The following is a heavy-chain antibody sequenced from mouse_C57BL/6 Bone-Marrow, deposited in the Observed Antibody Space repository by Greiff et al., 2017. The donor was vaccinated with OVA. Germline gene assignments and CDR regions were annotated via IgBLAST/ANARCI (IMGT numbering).Heavy chain of an antibody. D-gene: IGHD2-2*01. J-gene: IGHJ2*01. V-gene: IGHV1-78*01. CDR1: GYTFTDHT. Sequence: SDAELVKPGASVKISCKVSGYTFTDHTIHWMKQRPEQGLEWIGYIYPRDGSTKYNEKFKGKATLTADKSSSTAYMQLNSLTSEDSAVYFCATIYYGYLYYFDYWGQGTTLTVSS. CDR2: IYPRDGST. CDR3: ATIYYGYLYYFDY.